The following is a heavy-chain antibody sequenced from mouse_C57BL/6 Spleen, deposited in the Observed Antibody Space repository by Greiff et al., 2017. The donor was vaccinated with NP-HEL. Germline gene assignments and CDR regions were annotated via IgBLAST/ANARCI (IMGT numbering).Heavy chain of an antibody. CDR3: ARNDGLTEFDV. CDR2: ISSGSSTI. V-gene: IGHV5-17*01. CDR1: GFTFSDYG. D-gene: IGHD2-3*01. J-gene: IGHJ1*03. Sequence: EVKVVESGGGLVKPGGSLKLSCAASGFTFSDYGMHWVRQAPEKGLEWVAYISSGSSTIYYADTVKGRFTISRDNAKNTLFLQMTSLSSEDTAMYYCARNDGLTEFDVWGTGTTVTVSS.